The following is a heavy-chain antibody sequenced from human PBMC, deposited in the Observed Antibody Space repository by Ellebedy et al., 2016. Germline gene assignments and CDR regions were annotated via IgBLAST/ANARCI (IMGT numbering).Heavy chain of an antibody. V-gene: IGHV3-30*03. J-gene: IGHJ4*02. D-gene: IGHD3-22*01. CDR2: ISYDGSNI. CDR3: ATYDTSGPKDY. Sequence: GGSLRLSCAASGFTFSTYGMHWVRQAPGKGLEWVAVISYDGSNIHYADSVKGRFTISRDNSENTLNLQMNSLRAEDTAVYYCATYDTSGPKDYWGQGTLVTVSS. CDR1: GFTFSTYG.